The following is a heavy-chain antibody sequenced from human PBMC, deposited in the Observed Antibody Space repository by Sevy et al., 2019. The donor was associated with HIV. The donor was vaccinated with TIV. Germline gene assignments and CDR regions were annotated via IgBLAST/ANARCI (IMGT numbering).Heavy chain of an antibody. CDR2: IYSGGAT. Sequence: GGCLRLSCAVSGLTVSSNYMSWVRQAPGKGLEWVSLIYSGGATYYADSVNGRFTISGDDSKNTLYLQMDSLRAEDTAVYYCARGGPHSNWLRSFDYWGRGTLVTVSS. CDR3: ARGGPHSNWLRSFDY. V-gene: IGHV3-53*01. CDR1: GLTVSSNY. D-gene: IGHD1-1*01. J-gene: IGHJ4*02.